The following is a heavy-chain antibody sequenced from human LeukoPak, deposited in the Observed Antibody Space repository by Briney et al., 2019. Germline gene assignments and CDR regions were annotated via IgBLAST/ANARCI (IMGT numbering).Heavy chain of an antibody. J-gene: IGHJ4*02. V-gene: IGHV4-39*07. CDR1: GGSISSSNYF. Sequence: PSETLSLTCTVSGGSISSSNYFWGWVRQPPGKGLEWIGTISYSGTTHDNPSLKSRVIISVDTSKKQFSLRLSSVTAADTAAYYCARGLSVGRGANKLYYFDYWGQGPLVTVSS. CDR2: ISYSGTT. D-gene: IGHD3-10*01. CDR3: ARGLSVGRGANKLYYFDY.